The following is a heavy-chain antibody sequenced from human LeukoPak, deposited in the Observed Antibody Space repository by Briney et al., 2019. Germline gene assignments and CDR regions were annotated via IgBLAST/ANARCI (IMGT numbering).Heavy chain of an antibody. V-gene: IGHV1-46*01. Sequence: ASVKVSCKASGYTFTGYYMHWVRQAPGQGLEWMGIINPSGGSTSYAQKFQGRVTMTRDMSTSTVYMELSSLRSEDTAVYYCARDSYQGLVAVDAFDIWGQGTMVTVSS. J-gene: IGHJ3*02. D-gene: IGHD2-2*01. CDR1: GYTFTGYY. CDR3: ARDSYQGLVAVDAFDI. CDR2: INPSGGST.